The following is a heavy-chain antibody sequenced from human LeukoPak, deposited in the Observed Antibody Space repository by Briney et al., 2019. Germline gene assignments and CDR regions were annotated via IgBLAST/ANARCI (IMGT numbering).Heavy chain of an antibody. CDR1: GFTFGDYA. CDR2: IKYDASDE. CDR3: ARGQSVGWEIGVCDF. D-gene: IGHD1-26*01. J-gene: IGHJ4*02. Sequence: GGSLRLSCTASGFTFGDYAMSWFRQAPGKGLEWVGLIKYDASDEYYADSVKGRFTISRDDSRNTLYLQMTSLRAEDTAVYYCARGQSVGWEIGVCDFWGQGSLVTVAS. V-gene: IGHV3-33*01.